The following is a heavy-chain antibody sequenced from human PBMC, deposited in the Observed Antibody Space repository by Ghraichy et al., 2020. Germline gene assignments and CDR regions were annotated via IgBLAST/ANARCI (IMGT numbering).Heavy chain of an antibody. CDR1: GGSISSNDW. CDR2: IYHSGST. V-gene: IGHV4-4*01. J-gene: IGHJ3*02. CDR3: ARAGYLHALNI. Sequence: TLSLTCAVSGGSISSNDWWTWIRQPPGKGLEWIGEIYHSGSTNYNPSLKSRVTISVDKSKNQFSLNLSSLTAADTAVYTCARAGYLHALNIWGQGTTVTVSS. D-gene: IGHD6-25*01.